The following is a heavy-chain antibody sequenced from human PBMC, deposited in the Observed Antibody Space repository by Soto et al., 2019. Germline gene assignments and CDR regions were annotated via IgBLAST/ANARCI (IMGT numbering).Heavy chain of an antibody. D-gene: IGHD4-17*01. V-gene: IGHV3-48*01. J-gene: IGHJ2*01. CDR3: ARGGGDYVHEWYFDL. Sequence: LVESGGALVQPGGSLRLSCAASGFAFGAYSFRWVRQAPGKGLEWVSYISSSATTIYYADSVKGRFTVSRDNAKNLLFLQMKSLRAVDTAVYYCARGGGDYVHEWYFDLWGRGTLVAVSS. CDR1: GFAFGAYS. CDR2: ISSSATTI.